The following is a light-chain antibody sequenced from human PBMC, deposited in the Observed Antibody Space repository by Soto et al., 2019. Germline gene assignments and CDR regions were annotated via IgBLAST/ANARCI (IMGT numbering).Light chain of an antibody. Sequence: QPVLTQPASVSGSPGQSITISCTGTSSDVGAYNYVSWYRQHPGKAPKLMIYEVTNRPSGVSNRFSGSKSGSTASLTISGLQAEDEADYYCSSYTSSSTLVFGGGTKVTVL. V-gene: IGLV2-14*01. CDR2: EVT. CDR1: SSDVGAYNY. J-gene: IGLJ3*02. CDR3: SSYTSSSTLV.